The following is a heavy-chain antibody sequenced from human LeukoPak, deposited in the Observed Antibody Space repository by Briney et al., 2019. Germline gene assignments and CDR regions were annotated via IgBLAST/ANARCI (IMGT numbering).Heavy chain of an antibody. V-gene: IGHV4-38-2*02. CDR1: GYSISSGYY. CDR2: IYHSGST. CDR3: ARDLGVVRFGELSSHWFDP. J-gene: IGHJ5*02. Sequence: SETLSLTCTVSGYSISSGYYWGWIRQPPGKGLEWIGSIYHSGSTYYNPSLKSRVTISVDTSKNQFSLKLSSVTAADTAVYYCARDLGVVRFGELSSHWFDPWGQGTLVTVSS. D-gene: IGHD3-10*01.